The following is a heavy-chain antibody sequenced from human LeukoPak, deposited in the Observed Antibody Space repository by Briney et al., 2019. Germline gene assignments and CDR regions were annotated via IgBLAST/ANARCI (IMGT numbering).Heavy chain of an antibody. Sequence: SETLSLTSTFSGVSSSSSSYYLRWLRQPPGKGLEWIGHIYYSGSAYYNPSLKSRVTISVDTSKNQFSLKLSSGTAADTAVYYCARHSCFDYWGQGTLVTGS. V-gene: IGHV4-39*01. J-gene: IGHJ4*01. CDR1: GVSSSSSSYY. CDR2: IYYSGSA. CDR3: ARHSCFDY.